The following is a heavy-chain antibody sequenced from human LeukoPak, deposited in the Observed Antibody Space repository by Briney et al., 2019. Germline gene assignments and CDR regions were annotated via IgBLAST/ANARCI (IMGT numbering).Heavy chain of an antibody. V-gene: IGHV1-18*01. CDR1: GYTFTSYG. Sequence: ASVKVSCKASGYTFTSYGISWVRQAPGQGLEWMGWISAYNGNTNYAQKLQGRVTMTTDTSTSTAYMELRSPRSDDTAVYYCARDWELGVVVPAALDYWGQGTLVTVSS. CDR2: ISAYNGNT. J-gene: IGHJ4*02. D-gene: IGHD2-2*01. CDR3: ARDWELGVVVPAALDY.